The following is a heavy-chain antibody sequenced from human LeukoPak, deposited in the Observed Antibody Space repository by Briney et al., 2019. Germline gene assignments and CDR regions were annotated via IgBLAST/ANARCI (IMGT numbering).Heavy chain of an antibody. V-gene: IGHV3-33*06. CDR1: GFTFSHYG. CDR3: AKDAQRGFDYSNSLDK. Sequence: PGRSLRLSCATSGFTFSHYGMHWVRQPPGKGLEWVAVIWSDGTNSFYGDPVKGRFTISRDNFQRTVYLQMNSLRAEDTAVYYCAKDAQRGFDYSNSLDKWGQGTLVTVSS. D-gene: IGHD4-11*01. CDR2: IWSDGTNS. J-gene: IGHJ4*02.